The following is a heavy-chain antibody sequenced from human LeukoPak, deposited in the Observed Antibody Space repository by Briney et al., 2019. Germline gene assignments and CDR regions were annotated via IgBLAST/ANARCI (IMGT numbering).Heavy chain of an antibody. CDR3: ARESYSSSWYAGPGDGFDI. CDR2: ISSSSSYI. Sequence: GSLRLSCAASGFTFSSYSMNWVRQAPGKGLEWVSSISSSSSYIYYADSVKGRFTISRDNAKNSLYLQMNSLRAEDTAVYYCARESYSSSWYAGPGDGFDIWGQGTMVTVSS. D-gene: IGHD6-13*01. J-gene: IGHJ3*02. V-gene: IGHV3-21*01. CDR1: GFTFSSYS.